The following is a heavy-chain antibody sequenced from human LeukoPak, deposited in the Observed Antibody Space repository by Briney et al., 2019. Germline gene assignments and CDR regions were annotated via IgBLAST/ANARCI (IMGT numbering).Heavy chain of an antibody. Sequence: GGSLRLSCAASGFTFISYSMNGVGRAPGKGLEWVSSISSSSSYVYYADPVKGRFTISRDNAKNSLYLQMNSLRAEDTAVYYCARDRGGYYYDSSGYLNWGQGTLVTVSS. V-gene: IGHV3-21*01. CDR2: ISSSSSYV. CDR1: GFTFISYS. D-gene: IGHD3-22*01. CDR3: ARDRGGYYYDSSGYLN. J-gene: IGHJ4*02.